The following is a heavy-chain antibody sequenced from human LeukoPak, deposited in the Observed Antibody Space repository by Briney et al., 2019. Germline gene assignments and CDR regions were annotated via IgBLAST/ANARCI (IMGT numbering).Heavy chain of an antibody. J-gene: IGHJ4*02. CDR3: AREVGGYYYDSSGYYYDY. D-gene: IGHD3-22*01. CDR2: INPNSGGT. Sequence: ASVKVSCKASGYTFTSYGISWVRQAPGQGLEWMGWINPNSGGTNYAQKFQGWVTMTRDTSISTAYMELSRLRSDDTAVYYCAREVGGYYYDSSGYYYDYWGQGTLVTVSS. CDR1: GYTFTSYG. V-gene: IGHV1-2*04.